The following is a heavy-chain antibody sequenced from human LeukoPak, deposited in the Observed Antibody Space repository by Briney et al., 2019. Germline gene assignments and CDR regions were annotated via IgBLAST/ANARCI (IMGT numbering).Heavy chain of an antibody. CDR3: ARDVWTGVAVSDY. V-gene: IGHV3-7*01. CDR1: GYTFSSYW. J-gene: IGHJ4*02. Sequence: GGSLRLSCVASGYTFSSYWMTWVRQAPGKGLEWLANIKEDGSIQYYLDSVRGRFTISRDNAKTSVYLQLNSLRADDTAVYYCARDVWTGVAVSDYWGQGTLVTVSS. D-gene: IGHD6-19*01. CDR2: IKEDGSIQ.